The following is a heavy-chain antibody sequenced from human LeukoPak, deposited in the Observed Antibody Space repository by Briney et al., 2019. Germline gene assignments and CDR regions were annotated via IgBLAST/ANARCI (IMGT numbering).Heavy chain of an antibody. Sequence: PSETLSLTCAVYGGSFSGYYWSWIRQPPGKGLEWIGEINHSGSTNYNPSLKSRVTISVDTSKNQFSLKLSSVTAADTAVYYCARGHEVRGVKGHFDYWGQGTLVTVPS. V-gene: IGHV4-34*01. D-gene: IGHD3-10*01. J-gene: IGHJ4*02. CDR3: ARGHEVRGVKGHFDY. CDR1: GGSFSGYY. CDR2: INHSGST.